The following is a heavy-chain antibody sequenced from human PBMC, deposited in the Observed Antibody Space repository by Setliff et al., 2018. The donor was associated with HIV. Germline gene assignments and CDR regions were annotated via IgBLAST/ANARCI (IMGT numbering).Heavy chain of an antibody. CDR3: GRHTRWSFYY. J-gene: IGHJ4*02. V-gene: IGHV4-39*01. CDR1: GGPITITSHY. D-gene: IGHD2-15*01. CDR2: VFYTGIT. Sequence: SETLSLTCSVSGGPITITSHYWGWVRQSPGKGLEWIGSVFYTGITYYNPSLKSRVATSVDTSKNQFSLKLTPVTAADAAVFYCGRHTRWSFYYWGQGILVTVSS.